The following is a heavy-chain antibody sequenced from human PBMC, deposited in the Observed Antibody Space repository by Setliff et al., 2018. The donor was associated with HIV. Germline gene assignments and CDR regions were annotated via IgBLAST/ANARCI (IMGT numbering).Heavy chain of an antibody. CDR1: GYTFTNXX. CDR2: MNPNSGNT. D-gene: IGHD3-22*01. Sequence: GASVKVSCKASGYTFTNXXXKGVRQAPGQGLEWMGWMNPNSGNTGYAQKFQGRVTMTRNTSISTAYMELSSLRSEDTAVYYCARGGYYDSSGYFPLSNYYYGMDVWGQGTTVTVSS. CDR3: ARGGYYDSSGYFPLSNYYYGMDV. V-gene: IGHV1-8*02. J-gene: IGHJ6*02.